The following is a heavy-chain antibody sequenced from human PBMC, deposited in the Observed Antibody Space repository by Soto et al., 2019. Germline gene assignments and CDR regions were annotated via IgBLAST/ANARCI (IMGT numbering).Heavy chain of an antibody. CDR1: GFSLSTSGVG. D-gene: IGHD6-6*01. J-gene: IGHJ6*02. Sequence: SGPTLVNPTQTLTLTCTFSGFSLSTSGVGVGWIRQPPGKALEWLALIYWNDDKRYSPSLKSRLTITKDTSKNQVVLTMTNMDPVDTATYYCAHGTREYSSSSYYYYYYGMDVWGQGTTVTVSS. V-gene: IGHV2-5*01. CDR3: AHGTREYSSSSYYYYYYGMDV. CDR2: IYWNDDK.